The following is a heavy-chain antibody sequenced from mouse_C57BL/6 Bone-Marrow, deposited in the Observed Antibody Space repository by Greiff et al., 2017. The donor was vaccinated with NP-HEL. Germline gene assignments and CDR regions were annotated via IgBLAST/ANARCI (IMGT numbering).Heavy chain of an antibody. CDR1: GYTFTSYW. Sequence: VQLQQPGAELVKPGASVKVSCKASGYTFTSYWMHWVKQRPGQGLEWIGRIHPSDSDTNYNQKFKGKATLTVDKSSSTAYMQLSSLTSEDSAVYYCARGDGNYDYYFDYWGQGTTLTVSS. V-gene: IGHV1-74*01. D-gene: IGHD2-1*01. CDR2: IHPSDSDT. CDR3: ARGDGNYDYYFDY. J-gene: IGHJ2*01.